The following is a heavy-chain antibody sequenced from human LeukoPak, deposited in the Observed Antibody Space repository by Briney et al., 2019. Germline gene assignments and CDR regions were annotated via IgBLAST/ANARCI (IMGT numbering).Heavy chain of an antibody. CDR3: ARGLSGYYWAFDI. Sequence: GASVKVSCKASGGTFSSYAISWVRQAPGQGLEWMGGIIPIFGTANYAQKFQGRVTITADESTSTAYMELSSLRSEDTAVYYCARGLSGYYWAFDIWGQGTMVTVSS. J-gene: IGHJ3*02. CDR2: IIPIFGTA. V-gene: IGHV1-69*13. D-gene: IGHD3-22*01. CDR1: GGTFSSYA.